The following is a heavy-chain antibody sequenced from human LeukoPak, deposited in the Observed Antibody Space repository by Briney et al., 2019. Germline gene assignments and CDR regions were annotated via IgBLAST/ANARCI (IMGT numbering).Heavy chain of an antibody. CDR2: ISLRGLT. Sequence: TSETLSLTCGVSGGSISGTNWWSWVRQPPGQGLEWIGEISLRGLTNYNPSLRSRLTMSLDKSKNQVSLNLTSVTAADTAVYYCSRESGPFSPFGFWGQGTLVPVHS. V-gene: IGHV4-4*02. CDR1: GGSISGTNW. CDR3: SRESGPFSPFGF. J-gene: IGHJ4*02. D-gene: IGHD1-26*01.